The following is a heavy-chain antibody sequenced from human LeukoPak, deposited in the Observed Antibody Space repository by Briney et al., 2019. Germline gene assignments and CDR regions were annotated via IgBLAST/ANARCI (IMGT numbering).Heavy chain of an antibody. CDR3: ARQNFYRYCRSTSCYRPYYYYYMDV. J-gene: IGHJ6*03. Sequence: PSETLSLTCAVYGGSFSGYYWSWIRQPPGKGLEWIGEINHSGSTNYNPSVKSRVTISVDTSKNQFSLKLSSVTAADTTVYYCARQNFYRYCRSTSCYRPYYYYYMDVWGKGTTVTISS. D-gene: IGHD2-2*01. CDR2: INHSGST. V-gene: IGHV4-34*01. CDR1: GGSFSGYY.